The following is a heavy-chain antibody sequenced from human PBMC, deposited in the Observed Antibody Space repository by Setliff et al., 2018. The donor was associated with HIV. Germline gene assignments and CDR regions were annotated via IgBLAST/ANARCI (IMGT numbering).Heavy chain of an antibody. V-gene: IGHV4-38-2*01. CDR3: ARADSRRGAGYQYMDV. J-gene: IGHJ6*03. Sequence: PSETLSLTCAASGYPIIEAYYWLWIRQSPTKGLEYIGIIFRGVTTYYNPSLRSRVALSMDTSKNQFSLRLSSVTAADTAICYCARADSRRGAGYQYMDVWGKGTTVTVSS. CDR2: IFRGVTT. CDR1: GYPIIEAYY. D-gene: IGHD4-4*01.